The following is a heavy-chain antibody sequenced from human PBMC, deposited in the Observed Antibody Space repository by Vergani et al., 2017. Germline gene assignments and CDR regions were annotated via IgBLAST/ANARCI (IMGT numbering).Heavy chain of an antibody. V-gene: IGHV4-31*03. D-gene: IGHD2-8*01. CDR3: ARVTYALAAPLYYMDV. CDR1: GGSISSGGYY. J-gene: IGHJ6*03. CDR2: IYYSGST. Sequence: QVQLQESGPGLVKPSQTLSLTCTVSGGSISSGGYYWSWIRQHPGKGLEWIGYIYYSGSTYYNPSLKSRVTISVDTSKNQFSLKLSSVTAADTAVYYCARVTYALAAPLYYMDVWGKGTTVTVSS.